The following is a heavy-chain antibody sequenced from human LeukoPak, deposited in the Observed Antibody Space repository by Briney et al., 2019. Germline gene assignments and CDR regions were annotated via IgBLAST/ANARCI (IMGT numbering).Heavy chain of an antibody. CDR3: VRVGKIIILGDVIRPTWFDP. CDR2: FHHSGSS. D-gene: IGHD3-10*01. V-gene: IGHV4-4*02. CDR1: GGSITGRNW. J-gene: IGHJ5*02. Sequence: PSETLSLTCAVSGGSITGRNWWSWVRQPPGRGLEWIGEFHHSGSSNYNPSLKSRVNILVDKSKNQFSLKLTSVTAADTAVYYCVRVGKIIILGDVIRPTWFDPWGQGTLVTVSS.